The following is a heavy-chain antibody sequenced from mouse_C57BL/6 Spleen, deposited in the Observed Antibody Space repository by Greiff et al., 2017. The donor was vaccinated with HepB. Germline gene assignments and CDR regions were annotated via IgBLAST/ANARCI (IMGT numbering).Heavy chain of an antibody. Sequence: EVQLQQSGPELVKPGASVKISCKASGYSFTGYYMHWVKQSSEKSLEWIGEINPSTGGTSYNQKFKGKATLTVDKSSSTAYMQLKSLTSEDSAVYYCARCHYDYEAGFAYWGQGTLVTVSA. CDR3: ARCHYDYEAGFAY. J-gene: IGHJ3*01. V-gene: IGHV1-43*01. CDR1: GYSFTGYY. CDR2: INPSTGGT. D-gene: IGHD2-4*01.